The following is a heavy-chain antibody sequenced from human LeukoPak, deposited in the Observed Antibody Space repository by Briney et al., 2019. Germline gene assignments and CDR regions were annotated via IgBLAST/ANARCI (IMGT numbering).Heavy chain of an antibody. J-gene: IGHJ4*02. D-gene: IGHD6-19*01. V-gene: IGHV3-30*04. CDR3: AKDSSSGSGLDY. CDR2: ISYDGSNK. Sequence: PGRSLRLSCAASGFTFSSYSIHWVRQTPDKGLEWVAVISYDGSNKYNADSVKGRFTISRDNSKNTLYLQMNSLRAEDTAVYYCAKDSSSGSGLDYWGQGTLVTVSS. CDR1: GFTFSSYS.